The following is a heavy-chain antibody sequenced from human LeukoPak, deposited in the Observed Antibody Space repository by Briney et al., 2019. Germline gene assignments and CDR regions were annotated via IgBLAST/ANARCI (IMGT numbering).Heavy chain of an antibody. D-gene: IGHD3-22*01. V-gene: IGHV4-39*07. CDR3: ARSKRRYYYDSSGYYAGVIDY. J-gene: IGHJ4*02. CDR2: IYYSGST. CDR1: GGSISSSSYY. Sequence: PSETLSLTCTVSGGSISSSSYYWGWIRQPPGKGLEWIGSIYYSGSTYYNPSLKSRVTISVDTSKNQFSLKLSSVTAADTAVYYCARSKRRYYYDSSGYYAGVIDYWGQGTLVTVSS.